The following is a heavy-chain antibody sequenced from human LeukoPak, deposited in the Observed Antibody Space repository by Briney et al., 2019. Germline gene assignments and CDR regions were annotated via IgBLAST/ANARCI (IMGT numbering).Heavy chain of an antibody. CDR2: IYYSGST. CDR1: GGSISSGDYY. Sequence: SQTLSLTCTVSGGSISSGDYYWRLIRQPPEKGLEWIGYIYYSGSTYYNPSLKSRVTISVDTSKNQFSLKLSSVTAADTAVYYCARVRELWLGHDYWGQGTLVTVSS. CDR3: ARVRELWLGHDY. J-gene: IGHJ4*02. V-gene: IGHV4-30-4*01. D-gene: IGHD5-18*01.